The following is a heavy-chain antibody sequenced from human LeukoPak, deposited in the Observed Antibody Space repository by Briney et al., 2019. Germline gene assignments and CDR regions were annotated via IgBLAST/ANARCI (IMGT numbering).Heavy chain of an antibody. Sequence: SETLSLTCAVYGGFYSGYYWSWIRQPPGKGLEWIGDISHNGGTNYNPSLKSRVTISVDTSKSQFSLKLSSVTAADTAVYYCARVLKERLQLVSGYMDVWGKGTTVTISS. V-gene: IGHV4-34*01. CDR3: ARVLKERLQLVSGYMDV. CDR1: GGFYSGYY. CDR2: ISHNGGT. D-gene: IGHD5-24*01. J-gene: IGHJ6*03.